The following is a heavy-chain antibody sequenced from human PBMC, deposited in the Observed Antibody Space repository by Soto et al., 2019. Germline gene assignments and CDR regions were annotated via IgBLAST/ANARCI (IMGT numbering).Heavy chain of an antibody. Sequence: QVQLQQWGAGLLKPSETLSLTCAVSVGAFSGYYWNWIRQSPEKGLEWFGEINHIGSTNYNPSVQSRVARSLDTSKNQFPLKPSSVTAADTSVYYCARGPIAFDIWGQGTMVTVSS. CDR1: VGAFSGYY. CDR2: INHIGST. J-gene: IGHJ3*02. V-gene: IGHV4-34*01. CDR3: ARGPIAFDI.